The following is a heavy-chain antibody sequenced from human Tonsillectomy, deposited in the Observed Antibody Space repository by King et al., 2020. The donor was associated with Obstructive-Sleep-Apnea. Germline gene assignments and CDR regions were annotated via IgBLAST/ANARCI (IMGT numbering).Heavy chain of an antibody. CDR2: IYYSGST. CDR1: GGSISSYY. J-gene: IGHJ4*02. D-gene: IGHD3-10*01. CDR3: ARLIYGLGSYSYDY. V-gene: IGHV4-59*01. Sequence: VQLQESGPGLVKPSETLSLTCTVSGGSISSYYWSWIRQPPGKGLEWFGYIYYSGSTNYNPSLKSRVTISVDTSKNQFSLKLSSVTAADTAVYYCARLIYGLGSYSYDYWGQGSLVTVSS.